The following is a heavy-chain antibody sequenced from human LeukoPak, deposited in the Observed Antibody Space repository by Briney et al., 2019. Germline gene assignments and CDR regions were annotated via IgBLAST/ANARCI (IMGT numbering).Heavy chain of an antibody. Sequence: RASVKVSHKASGYTFTSYGISWVRQAPGQGLEWMGWISGDNGNTNYAQKLQGRVTMTTDTSTSTAYMELRSLRSDDTAVYYCAREDTRRGSRGYFDYWGQGTLVTVSS. V-gene: IGHV1-18*01. D-gene: IGHD2-2*01. CDR2: ISGDNGNT. CDR1: GYTFTSYG. J-gene: IGHJ4*02. CDR3: AREDTRRGSRGYFDY.